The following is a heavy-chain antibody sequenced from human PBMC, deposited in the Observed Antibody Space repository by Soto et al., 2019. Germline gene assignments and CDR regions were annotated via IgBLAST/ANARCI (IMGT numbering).Heavy chain of an antibody. CDR2: IYYSGST. Sequence: SETLSLTCTVSGGSISSGDYYWSWIRQPPGKGLEWIGYIYYSGSTYYNPSLKSRVTISVDTSKNQFSLKLSYVTAADTAVYYCARDNQEDYDSSGYYYFDYWGQGTLVTVSS. CDR3: ARDNQEDYDSSGYYYFDY. V-gene: IGHV4-30-4*01. D-gene: IGHD3-22*01. J-gene: IGHJ4*02. CDR1: GGSISSGDYY.